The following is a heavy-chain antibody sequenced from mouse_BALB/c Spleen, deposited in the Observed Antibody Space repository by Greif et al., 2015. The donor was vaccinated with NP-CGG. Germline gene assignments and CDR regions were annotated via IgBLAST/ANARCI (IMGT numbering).Heavy chain of an antibody. CDR1: GYSITSDYA. Sequence: EVKLMESGPGLVKPSQSLSLTCTVTGYSITSDYAWNWIRQFPGNKLEWMGYISYSGSTSYNPSLKSRISITRDTSNNQFFLQLNSVTTEDTATYYCARFYYGSSYWYFDVWGAGTTVTVSS. CDR2: ISYSGST. D-gene: IGHD1-1*01. V-gene: IGHV3-2*02. J-gene: IGHJ1*01. CDR3: ARFYYGSSYWYFDV.